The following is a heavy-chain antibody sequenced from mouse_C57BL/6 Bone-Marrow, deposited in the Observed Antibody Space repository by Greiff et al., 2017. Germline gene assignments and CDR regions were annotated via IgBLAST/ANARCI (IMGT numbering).Heavy chain of an antibody. CDR3: ASPHSYGSRYAMDY. D-gene: IGHD1-1*01. V-gene: IGHV1-72*01. J-gene: IGHJ4*01. CDR1: GYTFTSYW. CDR2: IDPNSGGT. Sequence: QVHVKQSGAELVKPGASVKLSCKASGYTFTSYWMHWVKQRPGRGLEWIGRIDPNSGGTKYNEKFKSKATLTLDTLSSTAYMQLSSLTSEDSAVYYCASPHSYGSRYAMDYWGQGTSVTVSS.